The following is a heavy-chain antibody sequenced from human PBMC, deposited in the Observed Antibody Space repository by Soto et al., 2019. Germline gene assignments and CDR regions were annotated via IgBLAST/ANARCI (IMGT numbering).Heavy chain of an antibody. Sequence: LRLSCAASGFTFSSYAMSWVRQAPGKGLEWVSAISGSGGSTYYADSVKGRFTISRDNSKNTLYLQMNSLRAEDTAVYYCAKFPAVELELRRYGMDVWGQGTTVTVSS. J-gene: IGHJ6*02. CDR3: AKFPAVELELRRYGMDV. CDR1: GFTFSSYA. CDR2: ISGSGGST. D-gene: IGHD1-7*01. V-gene: IGHV3-23*01.